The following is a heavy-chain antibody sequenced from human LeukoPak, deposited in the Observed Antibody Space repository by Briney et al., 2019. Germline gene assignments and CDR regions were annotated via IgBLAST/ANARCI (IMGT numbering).Heavy chain of an antibody. V-gene: IGHV3-30*04. CDR2: ISYDGSNK. CDR1: GFTFGSYA. J-gene: IGHJ4*01. Sequence: GRSLRLSCAASGFTFGSYAMHWVRQAPGKGLEWVAVISYDGSNKYYADSVKGRFTISRDNSKNTLYLQMNSLRAEDTSVYYCAREVYSGYHFDYWGHGTLVTVSS. D-gene: IGHD5-12*01. CDR3: AREVYSGYHFDY.